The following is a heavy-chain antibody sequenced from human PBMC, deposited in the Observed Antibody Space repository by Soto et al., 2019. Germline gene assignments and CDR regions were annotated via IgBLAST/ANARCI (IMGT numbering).Heavy chain of an antibody. D-gene: IGHD6-19*01. Sequence: ASETLSLTCAVYGGSFSGYYWSWIRQPPGKGLEWIGEINHSGSTNYNPSLKSRVTISVDTSKNQFSLKLSSVTAADTAVYYCARGGIAVAGTRKDWFDPWGQGTLVTVSS. CDR2: INHSGST. CDR3: ARGGIAVAGTRKDWFDP. CDR1: GGSFSGYY. V-gene: IGHV4-34*01. J-gene: IGHJ5*02.